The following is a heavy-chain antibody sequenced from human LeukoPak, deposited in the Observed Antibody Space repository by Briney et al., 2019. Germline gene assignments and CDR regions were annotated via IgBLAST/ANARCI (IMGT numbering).Heavy chain of an antibody. CDR2: IRSKAYGGTT. CDR3: TRGSDRSGYYCDY. V-gene: IGHV3-49*04. Sequence: GGSLRLSCTASGLTFGDYAMSWVRQAPGKGLEWVGFIRSKAYGGTTEYAASVKGRFSISRDDSKSIAYLQMNSLKTEDTAVYYCTRGSDRSGYYCDYWGQGTLVTVSS. CDR1: GLTFGDYA. J-gene: IGHJ4*02. D-gene: IGHD3-22*01.